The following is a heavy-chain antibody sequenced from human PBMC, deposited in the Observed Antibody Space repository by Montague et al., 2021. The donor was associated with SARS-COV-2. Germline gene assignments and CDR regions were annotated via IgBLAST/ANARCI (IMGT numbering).Heavy chain of an antibody. V-gene: IGHV3-53*04. Sequence: SLRLSCAASGFTVSSNYMSWVRQAPGKGLEWVSVIYSGGSTYYADSVKGRFTISRHNSKNTLYLQMNSLRAEDTAVYHCARTFMSDAFDIWSQGTMVTVSS. D-gene: IGHD3-16*01. J-gene: IGHJ3*02. CDR3: ARTFMSDAFDI. CDR2: IYSGGST. CDR1: GFTVSSNY.